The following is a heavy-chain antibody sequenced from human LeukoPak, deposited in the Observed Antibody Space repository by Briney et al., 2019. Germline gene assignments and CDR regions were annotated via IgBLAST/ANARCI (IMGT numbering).Heavy chain of an antibody. Sequence: GGSLRLCCAASGFTFDTYWMTWVRQAPGKGLEWVANIRQDGSEKYYVDSVKGRFTISRDNAKNSLCLLMNSLRAEDTAVYYCARDNDWAFHYWGQGTLATVSS. D-gene: IGHD3-9*01. V-gene: IGHV3-7*01. CDR2: IRQDGSEK. J-gene: IGHJ4*02. CDR3: ARDNDWAFHY. CDR1: GFTFDTYW.